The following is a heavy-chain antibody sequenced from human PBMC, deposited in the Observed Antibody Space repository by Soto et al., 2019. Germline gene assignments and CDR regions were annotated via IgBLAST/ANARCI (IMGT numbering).Heavy chain of an antibody. V-gene: IGHV3-23*01. CDR2: ISGSGGST. CDR1: GFTFSSYA. J-gene: IGHJ4*02. D-gene: IGHD4-4*01. CDR3: AKDDKTTVTTFFDY. Sequence: GGSLRLSCAASGFTFSSYAMSWVRQAPGKGLEWVSAISGSGGSTYYADYVKGRFTISRDNSKNTLYLQMNSLRAEDTFVYYCAKDDKTTVTTFFDYWGQGTLVTVSS.